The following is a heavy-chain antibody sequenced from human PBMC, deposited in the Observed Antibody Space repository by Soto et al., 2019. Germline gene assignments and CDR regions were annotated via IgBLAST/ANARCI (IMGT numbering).Heavy chain of an antibody. CDR2: ISAYNGNT. V-gene: IGHV1-18*01. Sequence: QVQLVQSGAEVKKPGASVKVSCKASGYTFTSYGISWVRQAPEQGLEWMGWISAYNGNTDYAQKLQGRVTMTTDTSTSTAYMELRSLRSADTAVYYCARGDYGSGDGAPFDPWGQGTLVTVSS. J-gene: IGHJ5*02. D-gene: IGHD3-10*01. CDR3: ARGDYGSGDGAPFDP. CDR1: GYTFTSYG.